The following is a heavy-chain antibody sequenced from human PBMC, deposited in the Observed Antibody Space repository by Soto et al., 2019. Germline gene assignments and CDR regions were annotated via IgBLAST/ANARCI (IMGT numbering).Heavy chain of an antibody. D-gene: IGHD2-8*01. J-gene: IGHJ5*02. CDR1: GGSISSSSYY. V-gene: IGHV4-39*01. CDR2: IYYSGST. Sequence: SETLSLTCTVSGGSISSSSYYWGWIRQPPGKGLEWIGSIYYSGSTYYNPSLKSRVTISVDTSKNQFSLKPSSVTAADTAVYYCARHGDIRYCTNGVCVPRTNWFDPWGQGTLVTVSS. CDR3: ARHGDIRYCTNGVCVPRTNWFDP.